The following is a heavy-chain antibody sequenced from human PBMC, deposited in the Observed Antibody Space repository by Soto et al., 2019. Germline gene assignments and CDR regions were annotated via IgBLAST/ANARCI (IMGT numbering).Heavy chain of an antibody. Sequence: GGSLRLSCAASGFTFSSYSMNWVRQAPGKGLEWVSSISSSSYIYYADSVKGRFTISRDNAKNSLYLQMNSLRAEDTAVYYCARDHIVVVPAARSDAFDIWGQGTMVTVSS. CDR3: ARDHIVVVPAARSDAFDI. J-gene: IGHJ3*02. CDR2: ISSSSYI. V-gene: IGHV3-21*01. D-gene: IGHD2-2*01. CDR1: GFTFSSYS.